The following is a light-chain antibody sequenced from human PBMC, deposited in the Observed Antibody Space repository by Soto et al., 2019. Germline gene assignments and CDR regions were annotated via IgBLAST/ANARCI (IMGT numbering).Light chain of an antibody. J-gene: IGKJ1*01. Sequence: EIVLTQSPGTLSLSPGERTTLSCRASQSVSSSYLAWYQQKPGQAPRLLIYAASSRATGIPDRFSGSGSGTDFTLTIISLEPEDFAVYDCQQYGSSRWTFGKGTKVEIK. CDR2: AAS. V-gene: IGKV3-20*01. CDR3: QQYGSSRWT. CDR1: QSVSSSY.